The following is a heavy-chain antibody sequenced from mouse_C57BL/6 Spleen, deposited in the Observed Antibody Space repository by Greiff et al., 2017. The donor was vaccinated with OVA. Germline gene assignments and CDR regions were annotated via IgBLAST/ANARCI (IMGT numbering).Heavy chain of an antibody. Sequence: QVQLQQPGAELVKPGASVKLSCKASGYTFTSYWMHWVKQRPGPGLEWIGMIHPNSGSTNYNEKFKSKATLTVDKSSSTAYMQLGSLTSEDSAVYYWARDDYDQAWFADWGQGTLVTVSA. CDR3: ARDDYDQAWFAD. V-gene: IGHV1-64*01. CDR1: GYTFTSYW. D-gene: IGHD2-4*01. J-gene: IGHJ3*01. CDR2: IHPNSGST.